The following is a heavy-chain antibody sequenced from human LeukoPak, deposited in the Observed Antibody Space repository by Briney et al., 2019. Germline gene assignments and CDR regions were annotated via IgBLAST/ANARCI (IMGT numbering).Heavy chain of an antibody. CDR3: ARSGSYADY. D-gene: IGHD1-26*01. V-gene: IGHV1-3*01. J-gene: IGHJ4*02. Sequence: GASVKVSCKASGYTFTSYAIHWVRQAPGQRLEWMGWISAGNGNTKYSQNFQGRVTFISNTSATTAFMELSSLRSEDAAVYYCARSGSYADYWGQGTLVTVSS. CDR2: ISAGNGNT. CDR1: GYTFTSYA.